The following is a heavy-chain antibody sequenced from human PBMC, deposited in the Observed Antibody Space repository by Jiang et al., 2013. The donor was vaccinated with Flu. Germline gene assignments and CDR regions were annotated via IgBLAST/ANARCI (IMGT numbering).Heavy chain of an antibody. CDR2: IYHSGST. V-gene: IGHV4-4*02. J-gene: IGHJ4*02. CDR1: GGSISSGNW. Sequence: SGSGLVKPSGTLSLTCVVSGGSISSGNWWSWVRQPPGKGLEWIGEIYHSGSTNYNPSLKSRLTISLDKSKNQFSLKLNSVTAADTAVYYCARVMDTATGGGYFDYWGQGTLVTVSS. CDR3: ARVMDTATGGGYFDY. D-gene: IGHD5-18*01.